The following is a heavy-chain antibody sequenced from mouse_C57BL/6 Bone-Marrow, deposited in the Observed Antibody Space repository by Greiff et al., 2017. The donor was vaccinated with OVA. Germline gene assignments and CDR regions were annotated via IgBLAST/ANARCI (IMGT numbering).Heavy chain of an antibody. CDR1: GYTFTSYT. D-gene: IGHD2-4*01. CDR3: ARGGGIYYDYDGFAY. CDR2: INPSSGYT. V-gene: IGHV1-4*01. Sequence: QVQLQQSGAELARPGASVKMSCKASGYTFTSYTMHWVKQRPGQGLEWIGYINPSSGYTKYNQKFKDKATLTADKSSSTAYMQLSSLTSEDSAVYYCARGGGIYYDYDGFAYWGQGTLVTVSA. J-gene: IGHJ3*01.